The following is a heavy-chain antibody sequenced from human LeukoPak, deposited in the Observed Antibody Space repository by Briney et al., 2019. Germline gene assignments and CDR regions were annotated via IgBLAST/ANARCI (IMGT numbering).Heavy chain of an antibody. CDR1: GYSFTTHW. V-gene: IGHV5-51*01. CDR3: TRPDGGYAY. Sequence: GESLKISCKGSGYSFTTHWIGWVGQMPGKGLEWMGIIYPGDSDTTYSPSFQGQVTFSADKSISTAYLQWSSLKATDTAIYYCTRPDGGYAYWGQGTLVTVSS. CDR2: IYPGDSDT. D-gene: IGHD5-12*01. J-gene: IGHJ4*02.